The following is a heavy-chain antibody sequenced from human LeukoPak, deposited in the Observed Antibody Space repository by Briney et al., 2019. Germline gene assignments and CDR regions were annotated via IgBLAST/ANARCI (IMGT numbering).Heavy chain of an antibody. Sequence: GASVKVSCKASGYIFIVYGLSWVRQAPGQGLEWMGWINTDNGQTDFAQKFQDRIIMTTDTSTSTAYLEVTSLRSDDTAVYCARGGGTYWADRWGQGTLVTVSS. CDR3: ARGGGTYWADR. J-gene: IGHJ5*02. CDR2: INTDNGQT. V-gene: IGHV1-18*01. D-gene: IGHD1-26*01. CDR1: GYIFIVYG.